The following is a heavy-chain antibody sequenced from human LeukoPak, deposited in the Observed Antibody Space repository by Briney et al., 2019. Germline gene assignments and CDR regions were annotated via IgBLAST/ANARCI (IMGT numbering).Heavy chain of an antibody. D-gene: IGHD3-10*01. J-gene: IGHJ6*03. CDR3: ARVSRVRGVIITSLYYYYMDV. V-gene: IGHV4-39*07. CDR1: GGSISSSSYY. Sequence: DPSETLSLTCTVSGGSISSSSYYWGWIRQPPGKGLEWIGEIYHSGSTNYNPSLKSRVTISVDKSKNQFSLKLSSVTAADTAVYYCARVSRVRGVIITSLYYYYMDVWGKGTTVTISS. CDR2: IYHSGST.